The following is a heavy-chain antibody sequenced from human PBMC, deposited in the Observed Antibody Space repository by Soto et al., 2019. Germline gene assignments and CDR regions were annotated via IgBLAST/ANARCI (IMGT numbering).Heavy chain of an antibody. J-gene: IGHJ5*02. D-gene: IGHD2-15*01. CDR1: GGSISSYY. CDR3: ARVPYCSGGSCYSGWFDP. V-gene: IGHV4-59*01. Sequence: SETLSLTCTVSGGSISSYYWSWIRQPPGKGLEWIGYIYYSGSTNYNPSLKSRVTISVDTSKNQFSLKLSSVTAADTAVYYCARVPYCSGGSCYSGWFDPWGQGTLVTVS. CDR2: IYYSGST.